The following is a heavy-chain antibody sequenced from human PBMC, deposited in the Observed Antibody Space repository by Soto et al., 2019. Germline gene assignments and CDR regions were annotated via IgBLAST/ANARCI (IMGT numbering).Heavy chain of an antibody. V-gene: IGHV4-59*01. CDR1: GGSISSYY. J-gene: IGHJ4*02. CDR3: ARSDIVGATGGYFDY. Sequence: SETLSLTCTVSGGSISSYYWSWIRQPPGKGLEWIGYIYYSGSTNYNPSLKSRVTISVDTSKNQFSLKLSSVTAADTAVYYCARSDIVGATGGYFDYWGQGTMVTVYS. CDR2: IYYSGST. D-gene: IGHD1-26*01.